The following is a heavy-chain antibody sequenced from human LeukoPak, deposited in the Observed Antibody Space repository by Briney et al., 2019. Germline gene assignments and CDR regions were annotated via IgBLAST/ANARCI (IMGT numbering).Heavy chain of an antibody. V-gene: IGHV4-30-4*08. J-gene: IGHJ4*02. Sequence: KTSQTLSLTCTVSGGSISSGDYYWSWIRQPPGKGLEWIGYIYYSGSTYYNPSLKSRVTISVDTSKNQFSLKLSSVTAADTAVYYCARVNEKTDCSGGSCYYFDYWGQGTLVTVSS. D-gene: IGHD2-15*01. CDR2: IYYSGST. CDR3: ARVNEKTDCSGGSCYYFDY. CDR1: GGSISSGDYY.